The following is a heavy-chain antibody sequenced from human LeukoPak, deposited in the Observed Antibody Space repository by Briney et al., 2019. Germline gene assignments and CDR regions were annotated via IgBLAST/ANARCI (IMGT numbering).Heavy chain of an antibody. V-gene: IGHV3-33*01. CDR2: IGYDGSNK. D-gene: IGHD6-13*01. CDR1: VFTFKSYG. CDR3: ARVSGYSGTWYVDY. Sequence: AGRALRLSCVAPVFTFKSYGMHWVRQAPGKGLEWVAIIGYDGSNKYYADFVKGRFTTSRGNSKNTLYLQMSSLRADDTAVYYCARVSGYSGTWYVDYWGQGTLVTVSS. J-gene: IGHJ4*02.